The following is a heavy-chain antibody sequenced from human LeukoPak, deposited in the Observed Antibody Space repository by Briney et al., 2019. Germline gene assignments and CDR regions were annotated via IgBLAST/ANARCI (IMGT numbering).Heavy chain of an antibody. D-gene: IGHD1-26*01. CDR2: IYYSGST. CDR3: ARHDSGTYYSRFEY. J-gene: IGHJ4*02. CDR1: GGSISSYF. Sequence: SETLSLTCSVSGGSISSYFWCWIRQPPGKGLEWIGYIYYSGSTYYNPSLESRVTISVDTSKNQFSLKLNSVTAADTAVYYCARHDSGTYYSRFEYWGQGTLVTVSS. V-gene: IGHV4-59*08.